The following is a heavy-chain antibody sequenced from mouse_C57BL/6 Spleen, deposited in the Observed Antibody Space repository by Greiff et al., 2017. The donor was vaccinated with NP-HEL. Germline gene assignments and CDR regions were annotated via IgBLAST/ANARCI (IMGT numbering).Heavy chain of an antibody. CDR3: ARRRDSSGSHFDY. CDR2: IYPGDGDT. V-gene: IGHV1-82*01. CDR1: GYAFSSSW. D-gene: IGHD3-2*02. Sequence: VMLVESGPELVKPGASVKISCKASGYAFSSSWMNWVKQRPGKGLEWIGRIYPGDGDTNYNGKFKGKATLTADKSSSTAYMQLSSLTSEDSAVYFCARRRDSSGSHFDYWGQGTTLTVSS. J-gene: IGHJ2*01.